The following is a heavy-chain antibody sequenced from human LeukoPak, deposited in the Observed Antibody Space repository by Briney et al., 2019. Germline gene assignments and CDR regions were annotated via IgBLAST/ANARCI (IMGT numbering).Heavy chain of an antibody. V-gene: IGHV3-48*01. CDR3: ARVKRVWGSGARGYWYFDL. Sequence: GGSLRLSCAASGFTFSSYSMTWVRQAPGKGLEWVSYISSSSSTIYYADSVKGRFTISRGNAKNSLYLQMNSLRAEDTAVYYCARVKRVWGSGARGYWYFDLWGRGTLVTVSS. D-gene: IGHD3-16*01. CDR2: ISSSSSTI. CDR1: GFTFSSYS. J-gene: IGHJ2*01.